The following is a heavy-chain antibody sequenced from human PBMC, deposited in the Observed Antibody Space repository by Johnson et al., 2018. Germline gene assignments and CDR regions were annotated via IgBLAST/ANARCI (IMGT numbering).Heavy chain of an antibody. D-gene: IGHD3-3*01. J-gene: IGHJ6*03. CDR1: GFTFGDDA. CDR2: IRSKAYGGTT. Sequence: VQLVESGGGLVKPGRSLRLSCTASGFTFGDDAMSWFRQAPGKGLEWVGFIRSKAYGGTTEYAASVKGRFIISRDDSKSIAYLQMNSLKTEDTAVYFCTRPRYDFWSAYHYYYYYMDVWGKGTTVTVSS. V-gene: IGHV3-49*05. CDR3: TRPRYDFWSAYHYYYYYMDV.